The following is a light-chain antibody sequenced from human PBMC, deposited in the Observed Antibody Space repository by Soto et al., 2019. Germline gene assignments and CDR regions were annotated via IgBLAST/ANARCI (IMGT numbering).Light chain of an antibody. CDR1: QSISRF. Sequence: DIQMTQSPSSLSASVGDRITITCRASQSISRFLNWYQQKPGKAPKLLIYAASSLQSGVPSRFSGSESGTRFTLTISSLQPEDVATYYCQKYNSAWTFGQGTKVDIK. CDR2: AAS. J-gene: IGKJ1*01. CDR3: QKYNSAWT. V-gene: IGKV1-39*01.